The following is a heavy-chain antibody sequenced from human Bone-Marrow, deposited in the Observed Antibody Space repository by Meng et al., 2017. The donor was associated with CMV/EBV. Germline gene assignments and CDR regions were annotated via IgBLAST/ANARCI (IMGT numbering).Heavy chain of an antibody. Sequence: SETLSLTCAVDGGSFSGYYWTWIRQSPGKGLEWIGEVNHSGSTNYNPSLKSRVTISIDSSKSQFSLRLTSVTAADTAVFYCARKRIEAAGVRGYFVDWGQGNLVNVSS. CDR2: VNHSGST. CDR1: GGSFSGYY. CDR3: ARKRIEAAGVRGYFVD. D-gene: IGHD6-13*01. V-gene: IGHV4-34*01. J-gene: IGHJ4*02.